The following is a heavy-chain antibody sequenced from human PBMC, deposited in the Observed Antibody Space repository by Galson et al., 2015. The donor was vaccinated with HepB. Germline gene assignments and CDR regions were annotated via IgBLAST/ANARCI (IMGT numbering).Heavy chain of an antibody. D-gene: IGHD1-26*01. CDR1: GGSISSYY. CDR3: ARDSGIVGATPMAYNWVDP. CDR2: IYYSGST. V-gene: IGHV4-59*01. J-gene: IGHJ5*02. Sequence: SETLSLTCTVSGGSISSYYWSWIRQPPGKGLEWIGYIYYSGSTNYNPSLKSRVTISVDTSKNQFSLKLSSVTAADTAVYYCARDSGIVGATPMAYNWVDPWGQGTLVTVSS.